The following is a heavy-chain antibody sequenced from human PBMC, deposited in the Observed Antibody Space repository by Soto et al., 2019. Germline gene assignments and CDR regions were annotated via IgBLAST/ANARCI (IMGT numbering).Heavy chain of an antibody. J-gene: IGHJ4*02. CDR3: AKDFARYDSSGYYPCDY. V-gene: IGHV3-30*18. CDR2: ISYDGSNK. Sequence: GGSLRLSCAASGFTFSTEGMHWVRQAPGKGLEWVAVISYDGSNKYYADSVKGRFTISRDNSKNTLYLQMNSLRAEDTAVYYCAKDFARYDSSGYYPCDYWGQGTLVTVSS. CDR1: GFTFSTEG. D-gene: IGHD3-22*01.